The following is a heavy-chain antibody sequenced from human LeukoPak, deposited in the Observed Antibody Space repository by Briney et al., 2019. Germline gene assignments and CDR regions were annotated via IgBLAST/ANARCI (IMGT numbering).Heavy chain of an antibody. CDR3: ARTEGFDC. V-gene: IGHV3-74*01. J-gene: IGHJ4*02. CDR1: GFTFSTYS. Sequence: GGTLRLSRAASGFTFSTYSMHWVRQAPGKGLVWVSRINSDGSSASYADSVRGRFTTSRDNAKNTLYLQMNSLRAEDTAVYYCARTEGFDCWGQGALVTVSS. CDR2: INSDGSSA.